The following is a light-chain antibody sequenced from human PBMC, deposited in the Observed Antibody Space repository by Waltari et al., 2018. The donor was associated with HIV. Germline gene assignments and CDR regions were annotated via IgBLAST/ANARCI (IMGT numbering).Light chain of an antibody. Sequence: QSVLTQPPSASGTPGQRVTISCSGSSSNIGTRPVNWYQQLAGSAPKLLIYRSDPRPSGVPDRFSGSKSATSASLAISGLQSEDEATYDCASWDDSLNGVIFGGGTELTVL. CDR2: RSD. CDR1: SSNIGTRP. V-gene: IGLV1-44*01. CDR3: ASWDDSLNGVI. J-gene: IGLJ2*01.